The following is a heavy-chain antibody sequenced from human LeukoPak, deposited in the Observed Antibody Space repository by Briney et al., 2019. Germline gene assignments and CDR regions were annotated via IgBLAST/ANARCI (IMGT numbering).Heavy chain of an antibody. V-gene: IGHV3-21*01. J-gene: IGHJ6*02. CDR3: ARDHSITIFGVVIYATYYYYYGMDV. Sequence: GGSLRPSCAASGFTFSSYSMNWVRQAPGKGLEWVSSISSSSSSYIYYADSVKGRFTISRDNAKNSLYLQMNSLRAEDTAVYYCARDHSITIFGVVIYATYYYYYGMDVWGQGTTVTVSS. D-gene: IGHD3-3*01. CDR1: GFTFSSYS. CDR2: ISSSSSSYI.